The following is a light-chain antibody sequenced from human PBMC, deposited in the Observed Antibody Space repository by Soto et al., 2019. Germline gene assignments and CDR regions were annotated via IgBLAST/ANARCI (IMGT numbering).Light chain of an antibody. CDR3: QQYNNWSLIT. V-gene: IGKV3-15*01. CDR2: GAS. CDR1: QSIGSN. J-gene: IGKJ5*01. Sequence: EMVLTQSPATLSVSPGDTAKLSCRASQSIGSNLGWYQQRPGQAPRLLIYGASTRATGIPARFSGSGSGTEFTLTISSLQSEDLAVYYCQQYNNWSLITFGQGTRLEIK.